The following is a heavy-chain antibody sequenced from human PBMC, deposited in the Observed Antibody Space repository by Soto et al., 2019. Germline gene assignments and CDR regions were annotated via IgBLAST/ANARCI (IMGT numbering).Heavy chain of an antibody. CDR2: MYPGDSDT. V-gene: IGHV5-51*01. Sequence: GESLKISCRGSGYDFNTNWFGWVRQLPGRGLGGVGIMYPGDSDTRLHPSLQGHVTLSAAVTVSTAFLQWRTLKTSDSGMYFCARLPRDCNKTSCYYADHWGQGTSVTVSS. J-gene: IGHJ4*02. CDR3: ARLPRDCNKTSCYYADH. D-gene: IGHD3-22*01. CDR1: GYDFNTNW.